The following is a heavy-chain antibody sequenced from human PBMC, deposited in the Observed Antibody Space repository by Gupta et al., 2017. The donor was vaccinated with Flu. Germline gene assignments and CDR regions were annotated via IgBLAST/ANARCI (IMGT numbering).Heavy chain of an antibody. Sequence: QITLKESGPTLVNPTQTLTLTCTLSWFSLSTSGVGVGWIRQPPGKALEWLALIYWNDDKRYRTSRKSSRTITTDTSKNQVVITMTNMETVEPAKYDCAHSNRYGSSTRCYLNFDYGCHGTLVTVSS. CDR1: WFSLSTSGVG. CDR3: AHSNRYGSSTRCYLNFDY. V-gene: IGHV2-5*01. J-gene: IGHJ4*01. CDR2: IYWNDDK. D-gene: IGHD2-2*01.